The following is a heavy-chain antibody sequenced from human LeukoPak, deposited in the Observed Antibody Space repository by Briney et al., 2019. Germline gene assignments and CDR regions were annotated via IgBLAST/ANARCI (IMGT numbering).Heavy chain of an antibody. CDR3: ARDRSYRPED. J-gene: IGHJ4*02. D-gene: IGHD3-16*02. CDR1: GFTFSSYW. CDR2: IKSDGTTT. V-gene: IGHV3-74*01. Sequence: PGGSLRLSCADSGFTFSSYWMHWVRQAPGKGLVGVSLIKSDGTTTGYADSVKGRFTISRDNAKKTLYLQMNSLGAEDTAVYYCARDRSYRPEDWGQGTLVTVSS.